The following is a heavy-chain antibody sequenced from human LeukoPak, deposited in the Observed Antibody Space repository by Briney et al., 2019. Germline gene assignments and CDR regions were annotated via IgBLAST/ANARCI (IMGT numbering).Heavy chain of an antibody. J-gene: IGHJ6*03. D-gene: IGHD6-13*01. Sequence: GESLKISCKASGYVFTSHWIGWVRQMPGRGLEWMGIIYPGTSDTRYGPSFQGHVTISADKSISTAYLQWSSLKASDTAMYYCARHRITGVLQQLVPVGTNRYYYMDVWGKGTTVTVSS. CDR3: ARHRITGVLQQLVPVGTNRYYYMDV. CDR1: GYVFTSHW. V-gene: IGHV5-51*01. CDR2: IYPGTSDT.